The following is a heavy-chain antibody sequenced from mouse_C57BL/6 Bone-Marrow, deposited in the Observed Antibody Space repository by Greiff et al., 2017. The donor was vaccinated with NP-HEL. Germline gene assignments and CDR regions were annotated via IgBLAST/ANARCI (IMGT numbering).Heavy chain of an antibody. V-gene: IGHV1-34*01. CDR1: GYTFTDYY. CDR2: IYPNNGGN. J-gene: IGHJ1*03. CDR3: ARYYYGSAYWYFDV. Sequence: VQLKQSGPELVKPGASVKMSCKASGYTFTDYYMHWVKQSHGKSLEWIGYIYPNNGGNGYNQKFKGKATLTVDKSSSTAYLELRRLTSEASSVFYCARYYYGSAYWYFDVWGTGTTVTVAS. D-gene: IGHD1-1*01.